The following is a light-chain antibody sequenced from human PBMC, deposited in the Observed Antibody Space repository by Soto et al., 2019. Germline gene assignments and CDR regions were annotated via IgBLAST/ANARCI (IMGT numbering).Light chain of an antibody. J-gene: IGKJ3*01. Sequence: DIQMTQSPSSLSAFVGDRVTITCRASQSISSYLNWYQQKPGKAPKLLIYAASNLQSGAPSRSSGSGSGTDFTLTISSLQPEDFATYYCQQSYTTPFTFGPGTKVDIK. CDR3: QQSYTTPFT. V-gene: IGKV1-39*01. CDR2: AAS. CDR1: QSISSY.